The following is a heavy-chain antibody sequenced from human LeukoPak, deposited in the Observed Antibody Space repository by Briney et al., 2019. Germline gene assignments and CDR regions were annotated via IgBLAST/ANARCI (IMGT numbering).Heavy chain of an antibody. J-gene: IGHJ4*02. CDR2: INHSGST. Sequence: PSETLSLTCAVYGASFSGFHWSWIRQPPGKGLEWIGEINHSGSTNYNPSLKSRVTISVDTSKNQFSLKLSSVTAADTAVYYCARGQWLDNYWGQGNLVTVSS. CDR1: GASFSGFH. CDR3: ARGQWLDNY. D-gene: IGHD6-19*01. V-gene: IGHV4-34*01.